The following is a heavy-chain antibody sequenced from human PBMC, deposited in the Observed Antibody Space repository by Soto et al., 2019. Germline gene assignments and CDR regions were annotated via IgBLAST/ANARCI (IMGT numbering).Heavy chain of an antibody. J-gene: IGHJ6*02. D-gene: IGHD3-10*01. CDR2: ISAYNGNT. Sequence: QVQLVQSGAEVKKPGASVKVSCKASGYTFTSYGISWVRQAPGQGLEWMGWISAYNGNTNYAQKRQGRVTMTTDTSTSTAYMELRSLRSDDTAVYYCARLKFVVRFGGIYYYYGMDVWGQGTTVTVSS. CDR3: ARLKFVVRFGGIYYYYGMDV. V-gene: IGHV1-18*01. CDR1: GYTFTSYG.